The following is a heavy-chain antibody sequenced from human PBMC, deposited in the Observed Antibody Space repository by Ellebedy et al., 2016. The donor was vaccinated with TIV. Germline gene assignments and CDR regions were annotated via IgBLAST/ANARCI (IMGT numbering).Heavy chain of an antibody. CDR3: ARDENYGAEVIDY. J-gene: IGHJ4*02. V-gene: IGHV3-33*01. CDR1: GFTFRSYG. Sequence: PGGSLRLSCAASGFTFRSYGMHWVRQAPGKGLEWVAVIWYDGSNKYYGDSVKGRFPISRDNSKNTLYLQMNSLRDEDTAVYYCARDENYGAEVIDYWGQGTLVTVSS. CDR2: IWYDGSNK. D-gene: IGHD4-17*01.